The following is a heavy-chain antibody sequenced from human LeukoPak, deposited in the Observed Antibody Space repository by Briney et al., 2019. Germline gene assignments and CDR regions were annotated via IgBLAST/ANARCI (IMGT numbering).Heavy chain of an antibody. J-gene: IGHJ4*02. V-gene: IGHV3-23*01. CDR2: ISGSGGST. Sequence: GGSLRLSRAASRFTFSNYAMSWVRQAPGKGLEWVSTISGSGGSTYYADSVKGRFTISRDNSKNTLYLQMNSLRAEDTAVYYCAKDAGYYDSSASDYWGQGSLVTVSS. CDR1: RFTFSNYA. D-gene: IGHD3-22*01. CDR3: AKDAGYYDSSASDY.